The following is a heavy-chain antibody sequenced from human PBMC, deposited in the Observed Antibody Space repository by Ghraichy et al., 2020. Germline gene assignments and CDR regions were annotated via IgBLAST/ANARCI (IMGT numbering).Heavy chain of an antibody. Sequence: LEWVGRSRNKAKSYTTEYAASVKGRFAISRDDAKSSVYLQMDSLKTEDTAVYYCTRMEVYGYGYSYDIWGQGT. CDR3: TRMEVYGYGYSYDI. J-gene: IGHJ3*02. CDR2: SRNKAKSYTT. V-gene: IGHV3-72*01. D-gene: IGHD5-18*01.